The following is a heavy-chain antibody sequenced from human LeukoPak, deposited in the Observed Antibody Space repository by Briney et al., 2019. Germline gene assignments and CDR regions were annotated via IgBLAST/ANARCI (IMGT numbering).Heavy chain of an antibody. CDR1: GYTFTSYG. CDR2: ISAYNGNT. CDR3: ARAQFSNNWFDP. V-gene: IGHV1-18*01. D-gene: IGHD5-24*01. J-gene: IGHJ5*02. Sequence: ASMKVSCKASGYTFTSYGISWVRQAPGQGLEWMGWISAYNGNTNYAQKLQGRVTMTTDTSTSTAYMELRSLRSDDTAVYYCARAQFSNNWFDPWGQGTLVTVSS.